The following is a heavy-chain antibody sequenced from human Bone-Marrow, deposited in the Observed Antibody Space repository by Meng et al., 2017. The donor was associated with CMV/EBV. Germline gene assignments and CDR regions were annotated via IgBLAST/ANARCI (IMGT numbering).Heavy chain of an antibody. D-gene: IGHD2-2*01. Sequence: SETLSLTCAVHGGSFSGYYWSWIRQPPGKGLEWIGEINHSGSTNYNPSLKSRVTISVDTSKNQFSLKLSSVTAADTAVYHCARGGVVVPAAKSHYFDYWGQGTLVTVSS. CDR1: GGSFSGYY. CDR3: ARGGVVVPAAKSHYFDY. V-gene: IGHV4-34*01. J-gene: IGHJ4*02. CDR2: INHSGST.